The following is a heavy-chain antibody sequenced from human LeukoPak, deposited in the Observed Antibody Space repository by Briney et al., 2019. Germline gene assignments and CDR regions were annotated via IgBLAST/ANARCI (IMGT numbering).Heavy chain of an antibody. CDR1: GGSISSSSYY. CDR2: IYYSGST. V-gene: IGHV4-39*07. Sequence: SETLSLTCTVSGGSISSSSYYWGWIRQPPGKGLEWIGSIYYSGSTYYNPSLKSRVTISVDTSKNQFSLKLSSVTAADTAVYYCRGYDYVWEFDYWGQGTLVTVSS. CDR3: RGYDYVWEFDY. J-gene: IGHJ4*02. D-gene: IGHD3-16*01.